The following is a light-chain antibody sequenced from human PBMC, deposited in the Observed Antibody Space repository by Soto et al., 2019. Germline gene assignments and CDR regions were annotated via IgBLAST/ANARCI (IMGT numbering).Light chain of an antibody. V-gene: IGKV3-11*01. J-gene: IGKJ5*01. Sequence: EIVLTQSPATLSLSPGERATLSCRASQSVSSYLAWYQQNPGQAPRLLIYDASNRATGIPARFSGSGSGTDFTLTISSLEPEDFAVYYCQQRSNLITFGQGTRLEIK. CDR2: DAS. CDR3: QQRSNLIT. CDR1: QSVSSY.